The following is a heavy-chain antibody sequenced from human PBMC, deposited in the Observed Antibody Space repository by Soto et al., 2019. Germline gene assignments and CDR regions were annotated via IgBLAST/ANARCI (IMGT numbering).Heavy chain of an antibody. V-gene: IGHV1-2*04. J-gene: IGHJ5*02. D-gene: IGHD3-10*01. CDR1: GYTFTGYY. Sequence: ASVKVSCKASGYTFTGYYMHWVRQAPGQGLEWMGWINPNSGGTNYAQKFQGWVTMTRDTSISTAYMELSRLRSDDTAVYYCAREIDGGFGEPAGFDPWGQGTLVTVSS. CDR2: INPNSGGT. CDR3: AREIDGGFGEPAGFDP.